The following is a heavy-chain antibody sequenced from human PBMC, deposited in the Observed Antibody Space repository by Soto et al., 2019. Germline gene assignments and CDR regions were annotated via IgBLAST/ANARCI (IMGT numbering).Heavy chain of an antibody. J-gene: IGHJ4*02. CDR2: FYYSGKT. Sequence: QLQLHESGPGLVKPSETLSLTCTLSGASITSTTYFWAWIRKPPGKGLEWVGSFYYSGKTHYNPSLKSRVTISVDRSKNQFSLQMSSVTAADTAVYYCAKNLPRTGRFDYWGQGSLVTVSS. CDR3: AKNLPRTGRFDY. CDR1: GASITSTTYF. V-gene: IGHV4-39*01.